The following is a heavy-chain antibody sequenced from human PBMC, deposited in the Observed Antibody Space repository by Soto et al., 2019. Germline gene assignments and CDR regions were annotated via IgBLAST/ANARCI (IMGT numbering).Heavy chain of an antibody. V-gene: IGHV4-59*01. J-gene: IGHJ6*02. Sequence: QVQLQESGPGLVKPSETLSLTCTVSGGSISSYYWSWILQPPGKGLAWLGYMYYSGSTNYNPSLKSRVTISVDTSKNQFSLKLSSVTAADTAVYYCARDVGRITICGVVINGSMDVWGQGPTVTVSS. D-gene: IGHD3-3*01. CDR3: ARDVGRITICGVVINGSMDV. CDR1: GGSISSYY. CDR2: MYYSGST.